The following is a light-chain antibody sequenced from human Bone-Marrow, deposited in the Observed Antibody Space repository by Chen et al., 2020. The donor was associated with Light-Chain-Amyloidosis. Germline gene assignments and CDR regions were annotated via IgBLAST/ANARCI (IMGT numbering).Light chain of an antibody. V-gene: IGLV2-23*02. J-gene: IGLJ1*01. Sequence: QSALTQPASVSGSPRQSITISCTGTSSDVGSYNLVSWYQQHPGKAPKLMIYEVSKRPSGVSNRFSGSKSGNTASLTISGLQAEDEADYYCCSYAAGSTPYVFGTGTKVTVL. CDR1: SSDVGSYNL. CDR3: CSYAAGSTPYV. CDR2: EVS.